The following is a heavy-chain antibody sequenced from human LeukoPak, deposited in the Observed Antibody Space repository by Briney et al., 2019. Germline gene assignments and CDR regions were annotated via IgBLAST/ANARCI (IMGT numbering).Heavy chain of an antibody. V-gene: IGHV1-69*13. CDR3: ARGPPVSYSSGWYYFDY. J-gene: IGHJ4*02. D-gene: IGHD6-19*01. CDR1: GGTFSSYA. Sequence: SVTVSCKASGGTFSSYAISWVRQAPGQGLEWMGGIIPIFGTANYAQKFQGRVTITADESTSTAYMELSSLRSEDTAVYYCARGPPVSYSSGWYYFDYWGQGTLVTVSS. CDR2: IIPIFGTA.